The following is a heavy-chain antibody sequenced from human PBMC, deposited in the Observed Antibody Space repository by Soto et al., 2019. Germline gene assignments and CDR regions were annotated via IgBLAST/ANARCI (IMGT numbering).Heavy chain of an antibody. CDR2: IIPIFGTA. CDR3: AREENLDSSSWYQTQSYNWFDP. Sequence: SVKVSCKASGGTFSSYAISWVRQAPGQGLEWMGGIIPIFGTANYAQKFQGRVTITADESTSTAYMELSSLRSEDTAVYYCAREENLDSSSWYQTQSYNWFDPWGQGTLVTVSS. CDR1: GGTFSSYA. D-gene: IGHD6-13*01. J-gene: IGHJ5*02. V-gene: IGHV1-69*13.